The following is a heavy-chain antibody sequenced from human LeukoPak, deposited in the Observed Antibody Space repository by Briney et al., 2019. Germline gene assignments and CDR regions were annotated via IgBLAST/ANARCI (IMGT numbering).Heavy chain of an antibody. CDR1: GGSISSYH. CDR3: AKYSYCGGDCYQIDH. J-gene: IGHJ4*02. CDR2: IYNSGST. D-gene: IGHD2-21*02. Sequence: SETLSLTCTASGGSISSYHWNWIRQPPGKGLEWIGYIYNSGSTNYNPSLKSRVTISVDTSKNQFSLKLSSVTAADTAVYYCAKYSYCGGDCYQIDHWGQGTLVTVSS. V-gene: IGHV4-59*08.